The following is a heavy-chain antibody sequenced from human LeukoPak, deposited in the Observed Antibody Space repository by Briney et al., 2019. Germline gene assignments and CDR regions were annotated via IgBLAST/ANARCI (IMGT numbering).Heavy chain of an antibody. D-gene: IGHD6-13*01. Sequence: QPSETLSLTCTVSGYSISSSSYYWGWIRQPPGKGLEWIGSIYYSGSTYYNPSLKSRVTISVDTSKNQFSLKLSSVTAADTAVYYCARDCVIAAAGMIIPGKFDYWGQGTLVTVSS. CDR1: GYSISSSSYY. J-gene: IGHJ4*02. CDR3: ARDCVIAAAGMIIPGKFDY. CDR2: IYYSGST. V-gene: IGHV4-39*07.